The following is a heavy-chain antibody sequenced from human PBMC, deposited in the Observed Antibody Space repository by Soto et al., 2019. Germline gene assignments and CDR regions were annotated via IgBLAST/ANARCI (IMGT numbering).Heavy chain of an antibody. Sequence: ASVKVSCKASGYTFTSYGISWVRQAPGEGLEWMGWISAYNGNTNYAQKLQGRVTMTTDTSTSTAYMELRSLRSDDTAVYYCARTLSYSRGWYDALDIWCQGTIVTVSS. D-gene: IGHD6-19*01. V-gene: IGHV1-18*01. CDR3: ARTLSYSRGWYDALDI. CDR2: ISAYNGNT. J-gene: IGHJ3*02. CDR1: GYTFTSYG.